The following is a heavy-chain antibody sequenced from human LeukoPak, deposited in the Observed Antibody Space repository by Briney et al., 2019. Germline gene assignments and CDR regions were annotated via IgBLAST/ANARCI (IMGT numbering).Heavy chain of an antibody. CDR3: ARDPIVVVVAAYYYYGMDV. J-gene: IGHJ6*02. CDR1: GGTFSSYA. V-gene: IGHV1-69*04. CDR2: IIPIFGIA. D-gene: IGHD2-15*01. Sequence: KXSCKASGGTFSSYAISWVRQAPGQGLEWMGRIIPIFGIANYAQKFQGRVTITADKSTSTAYMELSSLRSEDTAVYYCARDPIVVVVAAYYYYGMDVWGQGTTVTVSS.